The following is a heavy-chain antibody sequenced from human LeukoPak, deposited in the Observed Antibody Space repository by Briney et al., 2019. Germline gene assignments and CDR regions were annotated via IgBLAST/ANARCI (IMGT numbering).Heavy chain of an antibody. Sequence: SETLSLTCAVYGGSFSGYYWSWIRQPPGKGLEWIGEINHGGSTNYNPSLKSRVTISVDTSKNQFSLKLSSVTAADTAVYYCARSRITMVRGVIMKGYNWFDPWGQGTLVTVSS. CDR1: GGSFSGYY. V-gene: IGHV4-34*01. J-gene: IGHJ5*02. D-gene: IGHD3-10*01. CDR3: ARSRITMVRGVIMKGYNWFDP. CDR2: INHGGST.